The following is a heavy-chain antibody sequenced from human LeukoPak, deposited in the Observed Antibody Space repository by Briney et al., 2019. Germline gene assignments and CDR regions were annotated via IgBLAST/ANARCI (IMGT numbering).Heavy chain of an antibody. CDR1: GGSFSGYY. D-gene: IGHD3-22*01. Sequence: SETLSLTYAVYGGSFSGYYWSWIRQPPGKGLEWIGEINHSGSTNYNPSLKSRVTISVDMSKNQFSLKLSSVTAADTAVYFCARGPYSYDSSGAFDIWGQGTMVTVSS. CDR2: INHSGST. V-gene: IGHV4-34*01. CDR3: ARGPYSYDSSGAFDI. J-gene: IGHJ3*02.